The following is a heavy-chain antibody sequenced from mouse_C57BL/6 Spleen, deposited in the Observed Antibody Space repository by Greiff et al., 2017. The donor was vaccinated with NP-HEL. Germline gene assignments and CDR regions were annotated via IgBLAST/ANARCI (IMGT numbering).Heavy chain of an antibody. J-gene: IGHJ4*01. CDR3: VRHGLGRPYYYAMDY. D-gene: IGHD4-1*01. Sequence: EVKLMESGGGLVQPKGSLKLSCAASGFSFNTYAMNWVRRAPGKGLEWVARIRSKSNNYATYYADSVKDRFTISRDDSESMLYLQMNNLKTEDTAMYYCVRHGLGRPYYYAMDYWGQGTSVTVSS. CDR2: IRSKSNNYAT. V-gene: IGHV10-1*01. CDR1: GFSFNTYA.